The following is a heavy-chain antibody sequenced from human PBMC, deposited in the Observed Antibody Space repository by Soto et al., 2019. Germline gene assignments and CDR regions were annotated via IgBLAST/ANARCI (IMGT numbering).Heavy chain of an antibody. CDR3: ARDLIVGANFYYYGMDV. CDR1: GYTYTNYG. CDR2: ISPNSGGT. V-gene: IGHV1-2*02. Sequence: ASVKVSCKASGYTYTNYGISWVRQAPGQGLEWMGWISPNSGGTNYAQKFQGRVTMTRDTSISTAYMELSRLRSGDTAVYYCARDLIVGANFYYYGMDVWGQGTTVTVSS. D-gene: IGHD1-26*01. J-gene: IGHJ6*02.